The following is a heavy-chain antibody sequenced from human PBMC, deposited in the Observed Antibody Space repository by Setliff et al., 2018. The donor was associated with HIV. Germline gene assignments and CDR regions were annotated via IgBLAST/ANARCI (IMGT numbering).Heavy chain of an antibody. J-gene: IGHJ4*02. CDR2: IIPFFRTT. V-gene: IGHV1-69*06. CDR3: ARDKTGDLWYFDS. D-gene: IGHD7-27*01. CDR1: GGTFSTYS. Sequence: SVKFSCKASGGTFSTYSMNCVRQAPGQGLGWMGGIIPFFRTTNYAQKFQGRVTVTADISTSTAYMELRSLRSDDTAVYYCARDKTGDLWYFDSWGQGTLVTVSS.